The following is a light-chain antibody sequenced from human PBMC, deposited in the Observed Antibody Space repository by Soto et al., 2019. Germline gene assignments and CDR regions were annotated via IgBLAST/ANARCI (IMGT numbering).Light chain of an antibody. CDR2: GAS. CDR3: QQYSNWPLT. J-gene: IGKJ4*01. V-gene: IGKV3-15*01. CDR1: QSFTNSY. Sequence: EILMTQSPVTLSVSPGERSTLSCRAIQSFTNSYLAWYQQKPGQAPRLLIFGASTRAAGIPARFSGSGSGTEFTLTISSLQSEDFAVYYCQQYSNWPLTFGGGTKVDIK.